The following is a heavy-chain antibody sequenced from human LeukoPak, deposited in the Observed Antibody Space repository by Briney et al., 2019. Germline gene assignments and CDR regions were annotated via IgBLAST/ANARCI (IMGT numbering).Heavy chain of an antibody. Sequence: GGSLRLSCAASGFIFRNYGIHWVRQAPGEGLEWVALLASDGSIERYADSVKGRFTISRDNSKDTLFLQMNSLRVEDTAVYYCARDRLWFRWLDFWGRGTLVTVSS. CDR1: GFIFRNYG. J-gene: IGHJ4*02. D-gene: IGHD6-19*01. V-gene: IGHV3-30*03. CDR2: LASDGSIE. CDR3: ARDRLWFRWLDF.